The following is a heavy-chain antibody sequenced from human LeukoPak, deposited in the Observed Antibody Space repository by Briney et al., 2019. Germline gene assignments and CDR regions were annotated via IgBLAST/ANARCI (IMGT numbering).Heavy chain of an antibody. D-gene: IGHD3-10*01. CDR1: GFTFSDYY. Sequence: PGGSLRLSCAASGFTFSDYYMSWIRQAPGKGLEWVSYISNSGNTIYYADSVRGRFTISRDNAKNSLYLQMNSLRAEDTAVYYCAKAARGSGSYYNLRGDFDYWGQGTLVTVSS. CDR3: AKAARGSGSYYNLRGDFDY. CDR2: ISNSGNTI. V-gene: IGHV3-11*01. J-gene: IGHJ4*02.